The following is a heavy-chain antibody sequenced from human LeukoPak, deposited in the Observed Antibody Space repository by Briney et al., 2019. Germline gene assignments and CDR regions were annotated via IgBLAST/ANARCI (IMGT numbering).Heavy chain of an antibody. Sequence: GGSLRLSCAASGFTFSSYAMSWVRQAPGKGLEWVSGFSGSDGSTFYADSVKGRFTISRDNSKNTLYLQMNSLRAEDTAVYYCARIYGGKPNWFDPWGQGTLVTVSS. D-gene: IGHD4-17*01. CDR1: GFTFSSYA. J-gene: IGHJ5*02. CDR3: ARIYGGKPNWFDP. CDR2: FSGSDGST. V-gene: IGHV3-23*01.